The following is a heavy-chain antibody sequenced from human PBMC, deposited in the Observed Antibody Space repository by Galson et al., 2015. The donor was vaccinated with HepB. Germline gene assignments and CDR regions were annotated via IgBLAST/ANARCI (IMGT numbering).Heavy chain of an antibody. D-gene: IGHD4-17*01. V-gene: IGHV3-48*01. CDR3: AREDYGDHEGNFDN. J-gene: IGHJ4*02. CDR1: GFTFSSYA. CDR2: IRSGSSRT. Sequence: SLRLSCAVSGFTFSSYAMNWLRQAPGKGLEWVSYIRSGSSRTYYADSVRGRFTISRDDAKNSLYLQMNSLRAEDTAVYYCAREDYGDHEGNFDNWGQGTPVTVSS.